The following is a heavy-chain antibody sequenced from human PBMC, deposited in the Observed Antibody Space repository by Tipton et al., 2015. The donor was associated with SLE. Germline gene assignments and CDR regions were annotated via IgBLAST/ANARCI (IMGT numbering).Heavy chain of an antibody. CDR2: IYHSGST. J-gene: IGHJ4*02. CDR1: GGSISSPTYY. CDR3: ARDPYDSWSDYQATFDY. D-gene: IGHD3-3*01. Sequence: LRLSCTVSGGSISSPTYYWGWVRQPPGKGLEWIGSIYHSGSTYYNPSLKSRVTISVDTSKNQFSLKLNSVTAADTAVYYCARDPYDSWSDYQATFDYWGQGTLVTVSP. V-gene: IGHV4-39*07.